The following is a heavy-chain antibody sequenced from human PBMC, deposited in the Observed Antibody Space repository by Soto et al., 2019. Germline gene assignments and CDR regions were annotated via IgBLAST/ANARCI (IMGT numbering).Heavy chain of an antibody. CDR3: ARDNRYNWNDEGWFDP. V-gene: IGHV1-8*01. CDR2: MNPNSGNT. CDR1: GYSFSDYD. Sequence: QVQLVQSGAEVKKPGASVKVSCKASGYSFSDYDINWVRQATGQGTEWMGWMNPNSGNTGYAQEFQGRVTMTRNTSINTAYMELSSLGSEDTAVYYCARDNRYNWNDEGWFDPWGQGTLVTGSS. D-gene: IGHD1-20*01. J-gene: IGHJ5*02.